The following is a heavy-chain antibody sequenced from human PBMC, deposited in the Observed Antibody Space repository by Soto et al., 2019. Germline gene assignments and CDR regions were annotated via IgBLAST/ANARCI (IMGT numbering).Heavy chain of an antibody. CDR1: GGTFSSYA. CDR2: IIPIFGTA. J-gene: IGHJ3*02. V-gene: IGHV1-69*12. Sequence: QVQLVQSGAEVKKPGSSVKVSCKASGGTFSSYAISWVRQAPGQGLEWMGGIIPIFGTANYAQKFQGRVTITADESTTTAYMELNSLRSEKTAVYYCARAAVRDIILVPAAIQAFDNWGQGTMVTVSS. D-gene: IGHD2-2*01. CDR3: ARAAVRDIILVPAAIQAFDN.